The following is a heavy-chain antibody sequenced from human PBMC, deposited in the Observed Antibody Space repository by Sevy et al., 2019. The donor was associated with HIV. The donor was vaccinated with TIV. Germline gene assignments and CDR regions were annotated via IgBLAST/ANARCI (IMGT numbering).Heavy chain of an antibody. V-gene: IGHV3-23*01. CDR1: GFSFISYA. CDR3: AKDIVAVVGDAFDI. D-gene: IGHD2-15*01. Sequence: GRSLRLSCAASGFSFISYAMNWVRQAPGKGLEWVSAIRGSDGATYYADSVKGRFSISRDNSKNTLYLQMDSLRAEDTAVDYCAKDIVAVVGDAFDIWGQGTMVTVSS. J-gene: IGHJ3*02. CDR2: IRGSDGAT.